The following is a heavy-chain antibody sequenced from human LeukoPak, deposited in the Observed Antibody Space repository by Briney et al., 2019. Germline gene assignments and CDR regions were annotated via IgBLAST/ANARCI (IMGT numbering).Heavy chain of an antibody. CDR2: IYTSGST. D-gene: IGHD6-19*01. CDR3: ARWTVAGTVDY. V-gene: IGHV4-61*02. J-gene: IGHJ4*02. CDR1: GGSISSGGYY. Sequence: PSQTLSLTCTVSGGSISSGGYYWSWIRQPAGKGLEWIGRIYTSGSTNYNPSLKSRVTISVDTSKNQFSLKLSSVTAADTAVYYCARWTVAGTVDYWGQGTLITVSS.